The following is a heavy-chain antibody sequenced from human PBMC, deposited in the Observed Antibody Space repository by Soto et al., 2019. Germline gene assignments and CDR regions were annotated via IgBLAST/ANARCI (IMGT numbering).Heavy chain of an antibody. J-gene: IGHJ6*02. D-gene: IGHD3-10*01. V-gene: IGHV4-4*07. Sequence: SETLSLTCTVSGGSIISYYCILIRHPAWKGLEWIGRIYTSGSTNYNPSLKSRVTMSVDTSKNQFSLKLSSVTAADTAVYYCARVVHRGVIITFGMDAWGQGTTVTVSS. CDR3: ARVVHRGVIITFGMDA. CDR1: GGSIISYY. CDR2: IYTSGST.